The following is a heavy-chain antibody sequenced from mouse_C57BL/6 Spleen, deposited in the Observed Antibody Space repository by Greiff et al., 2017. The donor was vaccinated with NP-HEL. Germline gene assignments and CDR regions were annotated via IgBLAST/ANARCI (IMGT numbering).Heavy chain of an antibody. CDR3: ARQADPPYAMDY. Sequence: EVKLVESGGGLVKPGGSLKLSCAASGFTFSDYGMHWVRQAPEKGLEWVAYISSGSSTIYYADTVKGRFTISRDNAKNTLFLQMTSLRSEDTAMYYGARQADPPYAMDYWGQGTSVTVSS. J-gene: IGHJ4*01. CDR2: ISSGSSTI. CDR1: GFTFSDYG. V-gene: IGHV5-17*01.